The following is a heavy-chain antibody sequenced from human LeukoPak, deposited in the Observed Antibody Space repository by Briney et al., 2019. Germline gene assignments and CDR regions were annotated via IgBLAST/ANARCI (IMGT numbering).Heavy chain of an antibody. CDR3: AKDRGVIVPAGMAT. V-gene: IGHV3-23*01. J-gene: IGHJ5*02. CDR2: ISGSGGST. D-gene: IGHD2-2*01. Sequence: GGSLRLSCAASGFTFNNYAMSWVRQAPGKGLEWDSVISGSGGSTYYADSVKGRFTISRDNSKNTLYLQMNSLRAEETAVYYCAKDRGVIVPAGMATWGQGTLVTVSS. CDR1: GFTFNNYA.